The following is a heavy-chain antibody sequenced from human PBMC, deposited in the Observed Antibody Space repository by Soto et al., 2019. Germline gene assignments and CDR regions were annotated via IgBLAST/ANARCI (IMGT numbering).Heavy chain of an antibody. D-gene: IGHD6-13*01. CDR3: RIRSRYSNDV. CDR1: GDSIGSSSY. J-gene: IGHJ6*02. V-gene: IGHV4-39*01. Sequence: QLQLQESGPGLVKPSETLSLTCTVSGDSIGSSSYWGWIRQPPGKGLEWIGSIYSTGNTYYSPSLNSQATISVDTSNNQFPLYVISVTAVDKALYYCRIRSRYSNDVWCQGTTVTVSS. CDR2: IYSTGNT.